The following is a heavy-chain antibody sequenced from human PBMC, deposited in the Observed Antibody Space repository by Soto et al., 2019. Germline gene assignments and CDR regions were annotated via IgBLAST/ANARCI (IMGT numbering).Heavy chain of an antibody. Sequence: EVQVVESGGGLIQPGGSLRLSCAASGFNLSSNYMSWVRQAPGKGLEWVSVVYISGYTYYADSVKGRFTISRDSSKNTVSLQMSSLRAEDTAVYYCARMGSAFRIDYWGQGTLVTVSS. CDR1: GFNLSSNY. V-gene: IGHV3-53*01. CDR2: VYISGYT. D-gene: IGHD6-19*01. CDR3: ARMGSAFRIDY. J-gene: IGHJ4*02.